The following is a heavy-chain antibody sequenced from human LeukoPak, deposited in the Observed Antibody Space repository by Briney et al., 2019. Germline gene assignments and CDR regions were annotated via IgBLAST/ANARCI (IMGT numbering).Heavy chain of an antibody. CDR2: VGSGGTT. CDR3: RTGHTSGWRFDY. J-gene: IGHJ4*02. CDR1: GFSFSSYT. Sequence: GGSLRLSCAASGFSFSSYTMNWVRQAPGKGLEWVSGVGSGGTTYYADSVEGRFTVSRDNSESTLYLQMNSLRAEDTAVYYCRTGHTSGWRFDYWGQGTLVTVSS. D-gene: IGHD6-19*01. V-gene: IGHV3-23*01.